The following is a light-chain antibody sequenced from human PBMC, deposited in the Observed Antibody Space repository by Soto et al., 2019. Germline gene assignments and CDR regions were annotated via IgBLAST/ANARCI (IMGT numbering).Light chain of an antibody. CDR3: QQSYSNPRT. Sequence: IQMTQSPSSLSASVGDRVTITCRASQSVSSYLNWYQQKPGKAPKLLIYATSNLQSGVPSSFSGSGSGTDFTLTISSLQPEDFATYYCQQSYSNPRTFGPGTKVDI. J-gene: IGKJ3*01. CDR1: QSVSSY. CDR2: ATS. V-gene: IGKV1-39*01.